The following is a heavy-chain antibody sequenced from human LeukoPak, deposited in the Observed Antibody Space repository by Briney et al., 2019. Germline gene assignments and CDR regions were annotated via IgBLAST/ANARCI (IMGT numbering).Heavy chain of an antibody. CDR3: ARITTVTTAFDY. Sequence: ESGPALVKPTQTLTLTCTFSGFSLSTSGMCVSWIRQPPGKALEWLARIDWDDDKYYSTSLKTRLTISKDTSKNQVVLTMTNMDPVDAATYYCARITTVTTAFDYWGQGTLVTVSS. D-gene: IGHD4-17*01. J-gene: IGHJ4*02. CDR2: IDWDDDK. V-gene: IGHV2-70*11. CDR1: GFSLSTSGMC.